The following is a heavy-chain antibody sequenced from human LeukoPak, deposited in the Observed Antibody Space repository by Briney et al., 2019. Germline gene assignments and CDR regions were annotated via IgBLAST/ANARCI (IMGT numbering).Heavy chain of an antibody. CDR2: INSDGSST. J-gene: IGHJ3*02. V-gene: IGHV3-74*01. D-gene: IGHD2-2*01. CDR3: ARGPGAFDI. CDR1: GFTFSRYA. Sequence: GGSLRLSCSASGFTFSRYAMHWVRQAPGKGLVWVSRINSDGSSTSYADSVKGRFTISRDNAKNTLFLQMNSLRAEDTAVYYCARGPGAFDIWGQGTMVTVSS.